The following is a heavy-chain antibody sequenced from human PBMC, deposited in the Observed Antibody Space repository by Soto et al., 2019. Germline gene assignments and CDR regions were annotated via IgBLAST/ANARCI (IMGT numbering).Heavy chain of an antibody. D-gene: IGHD5-18*01. V-gene: IGHV1-69*12. CDR2: IIPIFGTA. J-gene: IGHJ6*02. CDR1: GGTFSSYA. Sequence: QVQLVQSGAEVKKPGSSVKVSCKASGGTFSSYAISWVRQAPGQGLEWMGGIIPIFGTANYAQKFQGRVTITADESTSTAYMELSSLRSEDTAVYCCATRRGYAPQYYYYGMDVWGQGTTVTVSS. CDR3: ATRRGYAPQYYYYGMDV.